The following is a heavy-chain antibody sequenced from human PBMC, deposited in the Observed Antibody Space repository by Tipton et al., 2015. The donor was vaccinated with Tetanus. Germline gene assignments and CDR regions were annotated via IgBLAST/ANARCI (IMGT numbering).Heavy chain of an antibody. Sequence: LRLSCAVYGGSFSGSYWSWVRQPPGKGLEWIGEVHPRGSTNYNPSLKSRVTISLDTSKTHFYLNLSSVTAADTAVYYCASMTPVDWYFDLWGRGTLVTVSS. CDR3: ASMTPVDWYFDL. J-gene: IGHJ2*01. V-gene: IGHV4-34*01. CDR1: GGSFSGSY. D-gene: IGHD4-23*01. CDR2: VHPRGST.